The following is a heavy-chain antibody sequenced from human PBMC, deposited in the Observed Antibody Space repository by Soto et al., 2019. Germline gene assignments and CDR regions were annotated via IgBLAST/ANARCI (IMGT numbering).Heavy chain of an antibody. CDR3: AKDQAGVSIYNFDH. CDR1: GFTFTNYA. J-gene: IGHJ4*02. Sequence: GGSLRLSCAASGFTFTNYAMSWVRQAPGKGLEWISAISSSGGSTYYADSVKGRFTISRDNSKYRLYLQMNNLSAEDTAVYYCAKDQAGVSIYNFDHWGQGTPVTVSS. CDR2: ISSSGGST. D-gene: IGHD3-3*01. V-gene: IGHV3-23*01.